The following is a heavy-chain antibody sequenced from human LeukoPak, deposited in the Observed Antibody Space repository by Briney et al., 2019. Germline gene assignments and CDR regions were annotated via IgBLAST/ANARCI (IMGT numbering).Heavy chain of an antibody. J-gene: IGHJ4*02. D-gene: IGHD3-16*02. CDR2: INQEGSER. CDR1: GFTFSSYA. Sequence: SGGSLRLSCAASGFTFSSYAMSWVRQAPGKGLEWVGNINQEGSERNHGDSVNGRFTISRDNAENSLYLQMNSLRAEDTAVYYCARIIGAFGTYRYDSWGQGTLVSVSS. CDR3: ARIIGAFGTYRYDS. V-gene: IGHV3-7*01.